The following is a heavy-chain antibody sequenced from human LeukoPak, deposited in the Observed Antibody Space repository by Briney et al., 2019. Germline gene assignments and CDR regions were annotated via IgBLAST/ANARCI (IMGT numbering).Heavy chain of an antibody. Sequence: GGSLRLSCAASGFTFSNNGMTWVRQASGKGMEWVTGISDGGDTTYDAGSVKGRFTVSRDNSKNILHLQMNSLRAEDTAIYYCAKTQGFFDHWGQGSLVTVSS. CDR2: ISDGGDTT. CDR1: GFTFSNNG. CDR3: AKTQGFFDH. J-gene: IGHJ4*02. V-gene: IGHV3-23*01.